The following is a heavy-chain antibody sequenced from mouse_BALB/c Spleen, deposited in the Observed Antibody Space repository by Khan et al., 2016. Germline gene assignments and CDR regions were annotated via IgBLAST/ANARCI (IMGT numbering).Heavy chain of an antibody. CDR3: ARSGYGYDY. J-gene: IGHJ2*01. V-gene: IGHV1-80*01. CDR1: GYAFSIYW. CDR2: IYPGDGDT. Sequence: QVQLQQSGAELVRPGSSVKISCKASGYAFSIYWMNWVKQRPGQGLEWIGQIYPGDGDTDYNGKSKDKATLTADKSSSTDYMQLSSLTSADSAVYFCARSGYGYDYWGQGTTLTVSS. D-gene: IGHD2-2*01.